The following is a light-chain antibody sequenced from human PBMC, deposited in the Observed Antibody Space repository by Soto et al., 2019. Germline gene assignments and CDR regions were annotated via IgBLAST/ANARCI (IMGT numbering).Light chain of an antibody. V-gene: IGKV1-5*01. CDR2: DAS. Sequence: IQMTQSPSSLSSSLGDRVTITCRASQSISSWLAWYQQKPGKAPKPPIYDASSLQSEVPSRFSGSGSGTEFTLTISSLQPDDFTTYYCQQYNSYPWTFGQGTKVDIK. CDR1: QSISSW. CDR3: QQYNSYPWT. J-gene: IGKJ1*01.